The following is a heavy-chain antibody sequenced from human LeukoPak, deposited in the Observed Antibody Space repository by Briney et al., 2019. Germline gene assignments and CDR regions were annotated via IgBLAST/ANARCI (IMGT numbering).Heavy chain of an antibody. CDR1: GFTFDDYV. V-gene: IGHV3-9*01. D-gene: IGHD4-23*01. CDR2: ISWNSGSI. Sequence: GGSLRLSCAASGFTFDDYVMHWVRQAPGKGLEWVSGISWNSGSIGYADSVKGRFTISRDSAKNSLYLQMNSLRAEDTALYYCAKALTVVTPLDYWGQGTLVTVSS. CDR3: AKALTVVTPLDY. J-gene: IGHJ4*02.